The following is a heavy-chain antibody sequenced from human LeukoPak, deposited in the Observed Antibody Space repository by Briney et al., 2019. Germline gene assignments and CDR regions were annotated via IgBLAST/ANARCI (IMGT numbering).Heavy chain of an antibody. Sequence: PSETLSLTCSVSGASVSSSGYYWAWIRQPPGKGLEWFGSMYYTGSTFYSPSLKSRVTISMDTSKNQFSLKMSSVTAADTAVYYCARDSPFEWDVFGDSFDIWGQGTVVTVSS. D-gene: IGHD1-26*01. CDR2: MYYTGST. J-gene: IGHJ3*02. V-gene: IGHV4-39*07. CDR3: ARDSPFEWDVFGDSFDI. CDR1: GASVSSSGYY.